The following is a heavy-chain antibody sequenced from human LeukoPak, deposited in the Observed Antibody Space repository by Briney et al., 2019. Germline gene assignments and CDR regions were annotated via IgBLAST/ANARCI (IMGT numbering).Heavy chain of an antibody. CDR3: ARDNRPGLQSDV. Sequence: GGSLRLSCAASGFTFSSYSMNWVRQAPGKGLEWVSSISSSSSYIYYADSVKGRFTTSRDNAKNTLYLQMNSLRAEDTAVYYCARDNRPGLQSDVWGKGTTVTISS. CDR2: ISSSSSYI. J-gene: IGHJ6*04. V-gene: IGHV3-21*01. CDR1: GFTFSSYS. D-gene: IGHD1-14*01.